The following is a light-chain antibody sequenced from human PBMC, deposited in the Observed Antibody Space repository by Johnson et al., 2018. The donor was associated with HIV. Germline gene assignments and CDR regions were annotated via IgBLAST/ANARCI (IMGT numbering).Light chain of an antibody. Sequence: QPVLTQPPSVSAAPGQKVTISCSGSSSNIGNNYVSWYRQLPGTAPKLLIYDNNKRPSGIPDRFSGSKSGTSATLGITGLQTGDEADYYCGTWDSSLSAHVVGTGTKVTVL. J-gene: IGLJ1*01. V-gene: IGLV1-51*01. CDR2: DNN. CDR3: GTWDSSLSAHV. CDR1: SSNIGNNY.